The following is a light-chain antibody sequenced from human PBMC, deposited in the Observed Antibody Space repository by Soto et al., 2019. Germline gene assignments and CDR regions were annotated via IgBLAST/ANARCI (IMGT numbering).Light chain of an antibody. Sequence: QLVLTQSPSASASLGASVKLTCTLSSGHSNYVNAWHQQQPEKGPRYLMKLNSDGSHSKGDGIPDRFSGSSSGAERYLTISSLQSEDEADYYCQTWDTGIRVFGGGTKLTVL. V-gene: IGLV4-69*01. CDR2: LNSDGSH. J-gene: IGLJ2*01. CDR1: SGHSNYV. CDR3: QTWDTGIRV.